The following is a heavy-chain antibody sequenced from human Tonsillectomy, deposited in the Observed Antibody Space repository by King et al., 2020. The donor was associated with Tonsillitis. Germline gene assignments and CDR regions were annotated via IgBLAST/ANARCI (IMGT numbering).Heavy chain of an antibody. J-gene: IGHJ6*02. CDR2: INPNGGST. CDR3: ARDGKYGANGLTYHYYGMDV. D-gene: IGHD4-17*01. Sequence: QLVQSGAEVKMPGTSVEVSCKASGYTFTSYYIHWVRQAPGQGLEWMGIINPNGGSTSYPQKFQGRVTMTRDTSTNTVYMELRSLTSADTAVYFCARDGKYGANGLTYHYYGMDVWGLGTTVTVSS. CDR1: GYTFTSYY. V-gene: IGHV1-46*01.